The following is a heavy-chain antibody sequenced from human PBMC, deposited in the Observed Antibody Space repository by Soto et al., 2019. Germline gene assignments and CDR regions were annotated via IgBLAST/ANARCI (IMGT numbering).Heavy chain of an antibody. V-gene: IGHV4-30-2*01. D-gene: IGHD2-8*01. J-gene: IGHJ5*02. Sequence: SETLSLTRAVSGGSISSGGYSWSWIRQPPGKGLEWIGYIYHSGSTYYNPSLKSRVTRSVDRSKNQFSLKLSSVIAADTAVYYCARALGYCTNGVCLDWFDPWGQGTLVTVSS. CDR1: GGSISSGGYS. CDR3: ARALGYCTNGVCLDWFDP. CDR2: IYHSGST.